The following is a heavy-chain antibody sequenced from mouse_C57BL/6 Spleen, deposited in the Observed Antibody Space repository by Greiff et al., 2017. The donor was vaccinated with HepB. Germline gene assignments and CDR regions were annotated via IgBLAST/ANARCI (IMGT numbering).Heavy chain of an antibody. CDR3: ARSWGHVAWFAY. J-gene: IGHJ3*01. V-gene: IGHV1-61*01. D-gene: IGHD3-3*01. Sequence: QVQLQQPGAELVRPGSSVKLSCKASGYTFTSYWMDWVKQRPGQGLEWIGNIYPSDSETHYNQKFKDKATLTVDKSSSTAYMQLSSLTSEDSAVYYCARSWGHVAWFAYWGQGTLVTVSA. CDR2: IYPSDSET. CDR1: GYTFTSYW.